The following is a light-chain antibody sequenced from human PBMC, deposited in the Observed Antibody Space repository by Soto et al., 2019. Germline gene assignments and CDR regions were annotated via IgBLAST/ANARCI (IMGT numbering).Light chain of an antibody. J-gene: IGKJ5*01. CDR2: AAS. Sequence: DIQMSQSPSSLSASVGDSVTITCRAPQSISRHLNWYRQKPGRAPGLLIYAASTLQNGVPSRFTGSGSGTEFTLTITGLQLEDFATYYCQQDYSTLATFGPGTRLEIK. CDR1: QSISRH. V-gene: IGKV1-39*01. CDR3: QQDYSTLAT.